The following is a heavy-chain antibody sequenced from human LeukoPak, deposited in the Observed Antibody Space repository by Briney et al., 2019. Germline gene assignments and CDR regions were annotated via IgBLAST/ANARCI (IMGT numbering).Heavy chain of an antibody. CDR1: GFTFSSYE. CDR2: ISCSGGST. D-gene: IGHD2-21*01. J-gene: IGHJ6*03. CDR3: ESGCYSPYPLYYYYMDV. V-gene: IGHV3-23*01. Sequence: GSLILSCAASGFTFSSYELDWVRPAPGKGLEWVSAISCSGGSTYYPDSVKGRFTISRDNSENTLYLQMNSLSAEDTAVYYCESGCYSPYPLYYYYMDVWGEGTTVTVSS.